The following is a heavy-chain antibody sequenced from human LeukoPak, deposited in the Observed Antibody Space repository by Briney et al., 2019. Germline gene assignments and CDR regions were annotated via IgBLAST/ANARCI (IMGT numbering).Heavy chain of an antibody. Sequence: GGSLRLSCAASGFTFSSYGMHWARQAPGKGLEWVAVISYDGSNKYYADSVKGRFTISRDNAKNSLYLQMNSLRAEDTAVYYCAELGITMIGGVWGKGTTVTISS. V-gene: IGHV3-30*18. D-gene: IGHD3-10*02. J-gene: IGHJ6*04. CDR3: AELGITMIGGV. CDR1: GFTFSSYG. CDR2: ISYDGSNK.